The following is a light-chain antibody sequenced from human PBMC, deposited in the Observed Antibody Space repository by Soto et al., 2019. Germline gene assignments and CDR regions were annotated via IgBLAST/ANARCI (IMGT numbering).Light chain of an antibody. CDR2: GNK. CDR3: QSYDSSLSALFV. Sequence: QSVLTQPPSVSGAPGQRVTISCTGSTSDIGAGYDVHWYQQLPGTAPKLLIYGNKNRPSGVPDRFSGSKSGTSASLAITGLQAEDEAYYYCQSYDSSLSALFVFGTGTKVTVL. J-gene: IGLJ1*01. CDR1: TSDIGAGYD. V-gene: IGLV1-40*01.